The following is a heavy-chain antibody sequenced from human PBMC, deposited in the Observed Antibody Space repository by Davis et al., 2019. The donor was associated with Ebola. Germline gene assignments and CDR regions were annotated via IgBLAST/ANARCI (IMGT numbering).Heavy chain of an antibody. V-gene: IGHV1-3*01. J-gene: IGHJ5*02. D-gene: IGHD4-11*01. CDR1: GYTFTSYA. Sequence: ASVKVSCKASGYTFTSYAMHWVRQAPGQRLEWMGWINAGNGNTKYSQKFQGRVTITRDTSASTAYMELSSLRSEDTAVYYCARGPGGTTTWRWFDPWGQGTLVTVSS. CDR3: ARGPGGTTTWRWFDP. CDR2: INAGNGNT.